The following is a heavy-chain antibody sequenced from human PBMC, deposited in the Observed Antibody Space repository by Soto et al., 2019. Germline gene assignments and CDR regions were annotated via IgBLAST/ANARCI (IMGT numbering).Heavy chain of an antibody. CDR3: AKLARGGSSWSDY. CDR1: GFTFDDHT. Sequence: EVQLVESGGGLVQPGRSLRLSCAASGFTFDDHTMHWVRQAPGKGLEWVSGISWDSGSISYADSVKGRFTISRDNAKNPLYLQMNSLKTEDTALYYCAKLARGGSSWSDYWGQGTLVTVSS. J-gene: IGHJ4*02. CDR2: ISWDSGSI. V-gene: IGHV3-9*01. D-gene: IGHD6-13*01.